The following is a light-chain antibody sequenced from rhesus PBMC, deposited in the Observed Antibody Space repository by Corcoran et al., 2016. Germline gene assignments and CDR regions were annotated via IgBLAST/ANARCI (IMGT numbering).Light chain of an antibody. CDR1: QGIRSY. Sequence: DIQLTQSPSSLSASVGDRVTITCRASQGIRSYLAWYQQKPGKAPKLLIYDTSNLRSGVPSRFRGSGSGTEFTLTISSLQAEDFAVYYCQQRNSYPLTFGGGTKVELK. CDR3: QQRNSYPLT. V-gene: IGKV1-38*01. J-gene: IGKJ4*01. CDR2: DTS.